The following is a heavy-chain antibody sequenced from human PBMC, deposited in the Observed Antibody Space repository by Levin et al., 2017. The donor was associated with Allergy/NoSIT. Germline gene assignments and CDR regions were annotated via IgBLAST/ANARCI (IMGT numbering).Heavy chain of an antibody. D-gene: IGHD6-19*01. CDR2: ISYNGDNE. CDR3: ARVRAPYSSLSWGPFDS. J-gene: IGHJ4*02. V-gene: IGHV3-30*04. Sequence: GGSLRLSCAASGFIFSSYAMHWVRQAPGKGLEWVAVISYNGDNENHADSVKGRFTISRDNSKNTLYLQVNSLRPEDTAVYYCARVRAPYSSLSWGPFDSWGQGTLVIVSS. CDR1: GFIFSSYA.